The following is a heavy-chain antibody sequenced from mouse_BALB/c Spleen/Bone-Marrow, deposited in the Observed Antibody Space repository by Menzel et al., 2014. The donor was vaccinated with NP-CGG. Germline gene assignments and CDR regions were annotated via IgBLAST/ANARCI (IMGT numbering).Heavy chain of an antibody. J-gene: IGHJ3*01. Sequence: EVKLVESGGGLVKPGGSLKLSCAASGFTFSDCYMYWVRQTPEKRLEWVATISDAGSYTYYPDSVKGRFTISRDNAKNNLYLQMISLKSEDTAMYYCARDGDYRYAWFAYWGQGTLVTVST. CDR3: ARDGDYRYAWFAY. CDR2: ISDAGSYT. CDR1: GFTFSDCY. D-gene: IGHD2-14*01. V-gene: IGHV5-4*02.